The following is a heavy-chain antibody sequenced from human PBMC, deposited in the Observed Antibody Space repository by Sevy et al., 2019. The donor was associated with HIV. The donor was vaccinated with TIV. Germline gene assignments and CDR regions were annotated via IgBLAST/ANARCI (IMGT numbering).Heavy chain of an antibody. V-gene: IGHV3-53*01. CDR1: GLPVSSTY. D-gene: IGHD2-8*01. J-gene: IGHJ6*02. Sequence: GGSLRLSCAVSGLPVSSTYMSWVRQAPGKGLEWVSVVYSGGNTYYGESVKGRFTISRDTSQNTVYLQMNSLRAEDTAVYYCARVNGGRYGMDVWGQGTTVTVSS. CDR3: ARVNGGRYGMDV. CDR2: VYSGGNT.